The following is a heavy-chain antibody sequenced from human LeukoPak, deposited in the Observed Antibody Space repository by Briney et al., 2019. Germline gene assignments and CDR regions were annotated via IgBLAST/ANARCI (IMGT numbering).Heavy chain of an antibody. CDR2: INAGNGNT. Sequence: ASVKVSCTASGYTFTSYAMHWVRQAPGQRLEWMGWINAGNGNTKYSQKFQGRVTITRDTSASTAYMELSSLRSEDTAVYYCATDQLPDKDGLYYYYGMDVWGQGTTVTVSS. CDR3: ATDQLPDKDGLYYYYGMDV. V-gene: IGHV1-3*01. D-gene: IGHD2-2*01. J-gene: IGHJ6*02. CDR1: GYTFTSYA.